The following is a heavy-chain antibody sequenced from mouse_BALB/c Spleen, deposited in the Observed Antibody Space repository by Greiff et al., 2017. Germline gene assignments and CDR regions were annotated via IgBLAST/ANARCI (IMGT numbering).Heavy chain of an antibody. V-gene: IGHV5-17*02. CDR1: GFTFSSFG. J-gene: IGHJ4*01. Sequence: EVMLVESGGGLVQPGGSRKLSCAASGFTFSSFGMHWVRQAPEKGLEWVAYISSGSSTIYYADTVKGRFTISRDNPKNTLFLQMTSLRSEDTAMYYCATTTVVRDYYAMDYWGQGTSVTVSS. CDR3: ATTTVVRDYYAMDY. D-gene: IGHD1-1*01. CDR2: ISSGSSTI.